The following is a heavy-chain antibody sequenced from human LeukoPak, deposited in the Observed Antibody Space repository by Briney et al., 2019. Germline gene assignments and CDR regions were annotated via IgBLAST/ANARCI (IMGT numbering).Heavy chain of an antibody. Sequence: SETLSLTCTVSGGSISSYYWSWIRQPAGKGLEWIGRIYTSGSTNYNPSLKSRVTISVDTSKNQFSLKLSSVTAADTAVYYCARDGRLIYSSSWLGAFDIWGQGTMVTVSS. CDR2: IYTSGST. CDR3: ARDGRLIYSSSWLGAFDI. J-gene: IGHJ3*02. D-gene: IGHD6-13*01. CDR1: GGSISSYY. V-gene: IGHV4-4*07.